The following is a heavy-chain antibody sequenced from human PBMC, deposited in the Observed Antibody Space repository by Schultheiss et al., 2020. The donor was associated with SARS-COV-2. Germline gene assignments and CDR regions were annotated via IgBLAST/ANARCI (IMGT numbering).Heavy chain of an antibody. D-gene: IGHD3/OR15-3a*01. V-gene: IGHV4-4*02. CDR1: GGSISSSNW. CDR2: IYHSGST. J-gene: IGHJ4*02. CDR3: ARHGLGYPYYFDY. Sequence: SETLSLTCAVSGGSISSSNWWSWVRQPPGKGLEWIGEIYHSGSTNYNPSLKSRVTISVDTSKNQFSLKLSSVTAADTAVYYCARHGLGYPYYFDYWGQGTLVTVSS.